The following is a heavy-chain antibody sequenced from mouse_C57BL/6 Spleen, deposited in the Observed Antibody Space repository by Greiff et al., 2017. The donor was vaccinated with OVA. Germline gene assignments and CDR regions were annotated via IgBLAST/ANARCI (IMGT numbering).Heavy chain of an antibody. D-gene: IGHD2-1*01. Sequence: DVKLQESGPELVKPGASVKMSCKASGYTFTDYNMHWVKQSHGKSLEWIGYINPNNGGTSYNQKFKGKATLTANKSSSTAYMELRCLTSEDSAVFYCARSPIYYGNYFDYWGQGTTLTVSS. V-gene: IGHV1-22*01. J-gene: IGHJ2*01. CDR1: GYTFTDYN. CDR2: INPNNGGT. CDR3: ARSPIYYGNYFDY.